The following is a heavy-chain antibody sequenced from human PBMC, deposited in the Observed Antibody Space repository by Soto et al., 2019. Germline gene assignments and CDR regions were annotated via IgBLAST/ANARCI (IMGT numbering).Heavy chain of an antibody. D-gene: IGHD4-17*01. CDR3: ARFRTTVVRRGYFDL. J-gene: IGHJ2*01. V-gene: IGHV4-34*01. Sequence: LSLTCAVYGGSFSGYYWSWIRQPPGKGLEWIGEINHSGSTNYNPSLKSRVTISVDTSKSQFSLKLSSVTAADTAVYYCARFRTTVVRRGYFDLWGRGTLVTVSS. CDR1: GGSFSGYY. CDR2: INHSGST.